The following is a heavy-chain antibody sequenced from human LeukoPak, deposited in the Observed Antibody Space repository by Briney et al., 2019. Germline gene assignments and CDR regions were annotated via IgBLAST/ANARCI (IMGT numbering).Heavy chain of an antibody. CDR1: GFTLDGPA. D-gene: IGHD3-3*01. Sequence: GGSLRLSCAASGFTLDGPAMHWVRQTSGKGLEWVGRIRSKANNYATEYAASLKGRFTISRDDTKNTAYLQLNSLKTEDTAVYYCGRQMRPATFWSGAICYDYDFYGMDVWGQGTTVTVSS. CDR3: GRQMRPATFWSGAICYDYDFYGMDV. V-gene: IGHV3-73*01. CDR2: IRSKANNYAT. J-gene: IGHJ6*02.